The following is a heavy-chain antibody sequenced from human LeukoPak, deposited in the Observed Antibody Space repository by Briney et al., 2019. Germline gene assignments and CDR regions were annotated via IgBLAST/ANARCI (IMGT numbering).Heavy chain of an antibody. CDR1: GRPISSSSYY. Sequence: SDTLSLPCTVSGRPISSSSYYWGWIRQPPAKVLEWIGSIYYSGSTNYNPSLKSRVTISVDTSKNQFSLKLSSVTAADTAVYYCARARVITHDFDYWGQGTLVTVSS. CDR2: IYYSGST. V-gene: IGHV4-39*07. J-gene: IGHJ4*02. D-gene: IGHD4-17*01. CDR3: ARARVITHDFDY.